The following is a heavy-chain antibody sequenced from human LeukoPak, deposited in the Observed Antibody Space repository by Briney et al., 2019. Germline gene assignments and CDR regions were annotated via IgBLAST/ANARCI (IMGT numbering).Heavy chain of an antibody. Sequence: SEILSLTCTVSGNSISSYYWSWIRQPAGKGLEWIGRIYTSGSTNYNPSLKSRVTMSVDTSKNQFSLSLSSVTAADTAFYYCARETTGLARYFDYWGQGTLVTVSS. CDR2: IYTSGST. D-gene: IGHD4-11*01. CDR3: ARETTGLARYFDY. CDR1: GNSISSYY. J-gene: IGHJ4*02. V-gene: IGHV4-4*07.